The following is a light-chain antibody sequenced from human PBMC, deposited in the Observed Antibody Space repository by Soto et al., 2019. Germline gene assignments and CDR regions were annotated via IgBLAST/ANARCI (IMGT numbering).Light chain of an antibody. J-gene: IGKJ2*01. V-gene: IGKV2-30*01. CDR3: MQGTHWPPYT. Sequence: DVVMTQSPLSLPVTLGQPASISCRSSQSLVDSDGNTYLNWFQQRPGQSPRRLLYKVSNRDSGVPDRFSGSGSGTDFTLNISRVEAEDVGVYYCMQGTHWPPYTFGPGTKLEIK. CDR2: KVS. CDR1: QSLVDSDGNTY.